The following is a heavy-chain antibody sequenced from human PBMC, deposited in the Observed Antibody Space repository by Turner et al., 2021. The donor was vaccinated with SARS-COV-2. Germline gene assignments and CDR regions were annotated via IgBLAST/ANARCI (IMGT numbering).Heavy chain of an antibody. CDR3: AMSAPDPICSVGSCPSWGFDY. V-gene: IGHV1-8*01. CDR1: GYTFTSYD. Sequence: GASVKVSCKASGYTFTSYDINWVRQATGQGLEGMGWMNPNSGNTGYAQKFQARVTMTRNTSISTAYMELSSLRSDDTAVYYCAMSAPDPICSVGSCPSWGFDYWGQGTLVTVSS. D-gene: IGHD2-15*01. CDR2: MNPNSGNT. J-gene: IGHJ4*02.